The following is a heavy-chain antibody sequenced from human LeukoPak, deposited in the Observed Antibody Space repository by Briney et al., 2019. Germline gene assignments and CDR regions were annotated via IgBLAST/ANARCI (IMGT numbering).Heavy chain of an antibody. Sequence: GGSLRLSCAASGFTVSSNSMSWVRQAPGRGLEWVSVLYSGGNTYYADPVKGRFTISRDNSKNTLYLQMNSLRTEDTAVYYCARDRSDGFDYWGQGTLVTVSS. CDR1: GFTVSSNS. V-gene: IGHV3-53*01. CDR3: ARDRSDGFDY. CDR2: LYSGGNT. J-gene: IGHJ4*02.